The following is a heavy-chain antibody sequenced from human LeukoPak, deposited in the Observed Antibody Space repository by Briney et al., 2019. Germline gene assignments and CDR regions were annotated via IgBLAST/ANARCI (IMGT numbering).Heavy chain of an antibody. J-gene: IGHJ4*02. V-gene: IGHV3-7*03. CDR2: IKQDGSEK. CDR3: ARVTSDGGSDY. CDR1: GFTFSSHW. Sequence: GGSLRLSCSASGFTFSSHWMTWVRQPPGKGLEWVANIKQDGSEKYYVDSVKGRFTISRDNAKNSLYLQMNSLRAEDTAVYFCARVTSDGGSDYWGQGTLVTVSS. D-gene: IGHD3-16*01.